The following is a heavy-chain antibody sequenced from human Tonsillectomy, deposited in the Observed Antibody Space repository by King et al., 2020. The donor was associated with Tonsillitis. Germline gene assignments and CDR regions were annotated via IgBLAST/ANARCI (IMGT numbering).Heavy chain of an antibody. CDR1: GFTFSTYS. Sequence: VQLVESGGGLVKPGGSLRLSCAASGFTFSTYSMNWVRQAPGKGLEWVSFISSSSSYIYYADSLKGRFTISRDNAKNSLYLQMNSLRAEDTAVYYCARDSHGVVLNEDYYGMDVWVQGTTVTVSS. V-gene: IGHV3-21*01. CDR3: ARDSHGVVLNEDYYGMDV. CDR2: ISSSSSYI. D-gene: IGHD2-8*02. J-gene: IGHJ6*02.